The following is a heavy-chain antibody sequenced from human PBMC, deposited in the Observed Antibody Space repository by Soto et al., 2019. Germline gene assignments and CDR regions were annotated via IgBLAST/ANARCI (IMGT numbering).Heavy chain of an antibody. J-gene: IGHJ3*01. D-gene: IGHD6-25*01. CDR2: IYRGVST. V-gene: IGHV3-53*01. Sequence: GGSLRLSCAVSGFTVSNTYMSWVRQAPGKGLEWVAVIYRGVSTHYADSVKGRFTISRDDSKNTIYLQMNSLRAEDTAVYYCARDRSDSSRADSFDVWGPGTMVTVSS. CDR3: ARDRSDSSRADSFDV. CDR1: GFTVSNTY.